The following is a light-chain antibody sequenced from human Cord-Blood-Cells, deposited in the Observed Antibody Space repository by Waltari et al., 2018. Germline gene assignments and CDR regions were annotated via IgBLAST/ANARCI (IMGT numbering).Light chain of an antibody. V-gene: IGKV1-39*01. CDR1: QSISSY. Sequence: DIQMTQSPSSLSASVGDRVTITCRASQSISSYLNWYQQKPGKAPKLLIYAASSLQSGVPSRFSGRGSGTDFTLTISSLQPEDFATYYCQQSYSTPCTFGPGTKVDI. CDR2: AAS. CDR3: QQSYSTPCT. J-gene: IGKJ3*01.